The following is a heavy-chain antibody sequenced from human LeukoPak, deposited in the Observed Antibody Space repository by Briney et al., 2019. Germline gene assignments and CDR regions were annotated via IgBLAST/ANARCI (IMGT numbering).Heavy chain of an antibody. Sequence: GGSLRLSCTASGFNFGDSVLSWFRQAPGKGLEWVANIKQDGSEKYYVDSVKGRFTISRDNAKNSLYLQMNSLRAEDTAVYYCARDYGSGSYFGNRYYYYMDVWGKGTTVTISS. D-gene: IGHD3-10*01. CDR1: GFNFGDSV. J-gene: IGHJ6*03. CDR2: IKQDGSEK. CDR3: ARDYGSGSYFGNRYYYYMDV. V-gene: IGHV3-7*01.